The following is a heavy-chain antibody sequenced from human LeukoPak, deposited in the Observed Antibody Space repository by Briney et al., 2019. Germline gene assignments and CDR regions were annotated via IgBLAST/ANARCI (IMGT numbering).Heavy chain of an antibody. V-gene: IGHV3-66*01. CDR2: IYYGGST. D-gene: IGHD3-22*01. CDR1: EFNVSINH. Sequence: GGSLRLSCAASEFNVSINHMTWVRQAPGKGLEWVSVIYYGGSTQYADSVKGRFTISRDNSKNTLYLQMNSQRAEDTAVYYCARGPYDRSGYRFDYWGQGTLVTVSS. J-gene: IGHJ4*02. CDR3: ARGPYDRSGYRFDY.